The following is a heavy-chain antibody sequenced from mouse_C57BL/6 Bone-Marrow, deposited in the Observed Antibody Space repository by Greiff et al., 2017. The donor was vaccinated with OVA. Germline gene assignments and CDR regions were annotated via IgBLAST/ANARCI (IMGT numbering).Heavy chain of an antibody. J-gene: IGHJ1*03. CDR1: GFPFTDYY. V-gene: IGHV7-3*01. CDR2: FRNKANGSKQ. D-gene: IGHD2-2*01. Sequence: EVQLVESGGGFVQPGGSLSLSFAASGFPFTDYYISWVRPPPGEALWWLGFFRNKANGSKQEYSASFEGRFTISRDKSQSILYLQMNALRAEDSATYYCARYMVTTGTYFDVWGTGTTVTVSS. CDR3: ARYMVTTGTYFDV.